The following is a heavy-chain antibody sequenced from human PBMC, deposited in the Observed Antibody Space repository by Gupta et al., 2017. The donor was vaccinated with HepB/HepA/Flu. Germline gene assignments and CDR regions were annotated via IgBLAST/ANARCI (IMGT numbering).Heavy chain of an antibody. CDR1: GFTFSSYG. CDR2: IWYDGSNK. D-gene: IGHD2-15*01. Sequence: QVQLVESGGGVVQPGRSLRLSCAASGFTFSSYGMHWVRQAPGKGLEWVAVIWYDGSNKYYADSVKGRFTISRDNSKNTLYLQMNSLRAEDMAVYYCARDTHYCSGGSCYAYGMDVWGQGTTVTVSS. V-gene: IGHV3-33*01. J-gene: IGHJ6*02. CDR3: ARDTHYCSGGSCYAYGMDV.